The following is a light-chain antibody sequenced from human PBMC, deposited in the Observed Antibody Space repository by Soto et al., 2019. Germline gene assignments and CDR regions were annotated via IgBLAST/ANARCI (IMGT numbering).Light chain of an antibody. J-gene: IGKJ1*01. CDR2: GAS. CDR1: ESVSRSY. CDR3: KQYGSSWT. V-gene: IGKV3-20*01. Sequence: EIVVTQSPATLSVSPVERATLSCRASESVSRSYLAWYQQKPGQAPRLLLYGASNRATGIPDRFSGSGSGTAFTLTITRLEPEDFAVYYCKQYGSSWTFGQGNKVDIK.